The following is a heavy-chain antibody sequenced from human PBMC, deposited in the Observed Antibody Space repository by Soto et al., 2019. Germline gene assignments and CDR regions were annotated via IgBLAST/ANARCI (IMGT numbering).Heavy chain of an antibody. CDR2: IYHSGST. Sequence: QVQLQESGPGLVKPSQTLSLTCTVSGGSISSGDYYWSWIRQPPGKGLEWIGYIYHSGSTYYNPSLKSRVTISVDTSKNQFSLKLSSVTAADTAVYYRARERPDGARLDPWGQGTLVTVSS. V-gene: IGHV4-30-4*01. J-gene: IGHJ5*02. CDR1: GGSISSGDYY. CDR3: ARERPDGARLDP. D-gene: IGHD6-6*01.